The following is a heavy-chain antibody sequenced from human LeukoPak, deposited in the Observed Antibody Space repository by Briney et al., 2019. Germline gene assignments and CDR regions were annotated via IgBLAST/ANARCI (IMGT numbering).Heavy chain of an antibody. J-gene: IGHJ4*02. D-gene: IGHD6-19*01. V-gene: IGHV3-43*02. CDR3: AKDQGASGWGAFDY. Sequence: GGSLRLSCAASGTTFEDYAMHWVRQAPGKGLEWVSFISGDGGTTYYADSVKGRFTISRDNSKTSLYLQMNSLRTEDTALYYCAKDQGASGWGAFDYWGQGTLVTVSS. CDR2: ISGDGGTT. CDR1: GTTFEDYA.